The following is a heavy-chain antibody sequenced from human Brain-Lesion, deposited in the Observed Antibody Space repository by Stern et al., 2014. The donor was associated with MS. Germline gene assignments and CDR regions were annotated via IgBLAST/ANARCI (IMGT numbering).Heavy chain of an antibody. CDR2: INPNNGGT. J-gene: IGHJ6*02. D-gene: IGHD3-3*01. CDR1: GYIFTGYY. V-gene: IGHV1-2*02. CDR3: ARDQRGITIFGVVTDYYYLGMDV. Sequence: VQLEESGAEVKKPGASVKVSCTTSGYIFTGYYIHWVRQAPGQGLEWMAWINPNNGGTKYAQKFQGRVTMSRDTSISTAYVELSSLTSDDTAVYYCARDQRGITIFGVVTDYYYLGMDVWGQGTTVTVSS.